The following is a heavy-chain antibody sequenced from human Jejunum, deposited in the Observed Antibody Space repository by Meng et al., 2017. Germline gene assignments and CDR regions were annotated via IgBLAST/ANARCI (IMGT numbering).Heavy chain of an antibody. CDR1: GFTFGTYA. Sequence: GESLKISCAASGFTFGTYAMSWVRQAPGQGLEWVSAISFDTYETHYADSVKGRFTISRDNAKNSLYLQMNSLTVADTAIYSCATHCFGNSGYYPGFWGQGTLVTVSS. J-gene: IGHJ4*02. D-gene: IGHD3-22*01. CDR2: ISFDTYET. CDR3: ATHCFGNSGYYPGF. V-gene: IGHV3-21*01.